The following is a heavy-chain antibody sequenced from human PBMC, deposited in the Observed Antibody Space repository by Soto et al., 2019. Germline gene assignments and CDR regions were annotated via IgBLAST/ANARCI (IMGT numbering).Heavy chain of an antibody. CDR1: GWSFSGYY. Sequence: ADTLSLTCAVYGWSFSGYYWSWIRQPPGKGLEWIGEINHSGSTNYNPSLKSRVTISVDTSKNQFSLKLSSVTAADTAVYYCASPGRSSSWQGHGNWFDPWGQGTLVT. CDR2: INHSGST. D-gene: IGHD6-13*01. CDR3: ASPGRSSSWQGHGNWFDP. J-gene: IGHJ5*02. V-gene: IGHV4-34*01.